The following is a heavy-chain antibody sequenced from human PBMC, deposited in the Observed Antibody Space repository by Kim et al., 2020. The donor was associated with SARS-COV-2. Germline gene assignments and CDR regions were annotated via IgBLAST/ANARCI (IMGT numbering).Heavy chain of an antibody. CDR3: ARDLPHYYTSGSSVGSDYYYGMDV. J-gene: IGHJ6*02. V-gene: IGHV3-30*04. Sequence: GGSLRLSCAASGFTFSSYAMHWVRQAPGKGLEWVAGISYDGSNKYYADSVKGRFTISRDNSKNTLYLQMNSLRAGDTAVYYCARDLPHYYTSGSSVGSDYYYGMDVWGQGTTVTVSS. CDR2: ISYDGSNK. D-gene: IGHD3-10*01. CDR1: GFTFSSYA.